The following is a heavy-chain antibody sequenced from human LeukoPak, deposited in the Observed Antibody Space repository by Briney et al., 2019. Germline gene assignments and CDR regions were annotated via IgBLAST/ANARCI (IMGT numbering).Heavy chain of an antibody. V-gene: IGHV1-46*01. CDR3: ARDVTIFGVVISFDP. Sequence: ASVKVSCKASGYTFTSYYIHWVRQAPGQGLEWMGIINPSGGSTSCAQKFQGRVTMTRDTSTSTVYMELSSLRSEDTAVYYCARDVTIFGVVISFDPWGQGTLVTVSS. J-gene: IGHJ5*02. CDR1: GYTFTSYY. D-gene: IGHD3-3*01. CDR2: INPSGGST.